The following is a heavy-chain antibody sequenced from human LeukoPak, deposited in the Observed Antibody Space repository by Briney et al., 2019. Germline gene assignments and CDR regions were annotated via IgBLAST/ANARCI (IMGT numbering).Heavy chain of an antibody. Sequence: GESLQISCKGSGYSFTSYWIGWVRQMPGKGLEWMGIIYPGDSDTRYSPSFQGQVTISADKSISTAYLQWSSLKASDTAMYYCASQSYYYDSSGYGFDYWGQGTLVTVSS. CDR3: ASQSYYYDSSGYGFDY. J-gene: IGHJ4*02. CDR1: GYSFTSYW. V-gene: IGHV5-51*01. D-gene: IGHD3-22*01. CDR2: IYPGDSDT.